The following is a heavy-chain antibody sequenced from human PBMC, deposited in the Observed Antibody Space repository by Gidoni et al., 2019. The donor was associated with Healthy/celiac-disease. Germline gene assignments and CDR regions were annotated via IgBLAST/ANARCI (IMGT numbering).Heavy chain of an antibody. CDR1: GFTFSSYW. Sequence: EVQLVESGGGLVQPGGSLRLSCAASGFTFSSYWMSWVRQAPGKGLEWVANIKQDGSEKYYVDSVKGRFTISRDNAKNSLYLQMNSLRAEDTAVYYCARVPLLEWLPLDYWGQGTLVTVSS. D-gene: IGHD3-3*01. V-gene: IGHV3-7*03. J-gene: IGHJ4*02. CDR3: ARVPLLEWLPLDY. CDR2: IKQDGSEK.